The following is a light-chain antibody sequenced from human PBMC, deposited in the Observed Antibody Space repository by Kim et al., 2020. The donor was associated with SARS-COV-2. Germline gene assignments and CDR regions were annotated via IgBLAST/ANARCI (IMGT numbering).Light chain of an antibody. V-gene: IGKV1-39*01. Sequence: ASVGDRVNITCRASQSITNYLNWYQQTPGKAPELLIYAASNLQSGVPSRFSGSGSGTDFTLTISSLQPEDFATYYCQQSYSTPRTFGQGTKVDIK. CDR1: QSITNY. CDR3: QQSYSTPRT. CDR2: AAS. J-gene: IGKJ1*01.